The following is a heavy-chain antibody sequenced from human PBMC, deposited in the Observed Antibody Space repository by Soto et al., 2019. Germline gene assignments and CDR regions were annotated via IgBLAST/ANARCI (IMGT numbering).Heavy chain of an antibody. CDR3: NGSRNTLYRHVTNLGAAVTALYFCAEPCVTSIRDRPPRFDY. J-gene: IGHJ4*02. Sequence: ELKLLEIGGGLVQPGGSLRLSCAASEFTFSTYAMTWVRQAPGRGLQWVATISDSGDITYYADSVKGRFTISRDNSRNQDNIAYYPEFVKGRLTNSGNGSRNTLYRHVTNLGAAVTALYFCAEPCVTSIRDRPPRFDYWGRGNPGHRLL. D-gene: IGHD1-26*01. CDR2: ISDSGDIT. CDR1: EFTFSTYA. V-gene: IGHV3-23*01.